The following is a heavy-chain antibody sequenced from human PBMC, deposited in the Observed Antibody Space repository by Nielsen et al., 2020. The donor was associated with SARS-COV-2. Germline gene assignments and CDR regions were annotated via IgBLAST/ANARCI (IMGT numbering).Heavy chain of an antibody. CDR2: ISSSSSYI. CDR3: ARGGPSDSSSWYFGMALGWFDP. Sequence: GGSLRLSCAASGFTFSSYSMNWGRQAPGKGLEWVSSISSSSSYIYYSNSVKGRFTISRDNAKNSLYLQMNSLRAEDTAVYYCARGGPSDSSSWYFGMALGWFDPWGQGTLVTVSS. D-gene: IGHD6-13*01. V-gene: IGHV3-21*01. CDR1: GFTFSSYS. J-gene: IGHJ5*02.